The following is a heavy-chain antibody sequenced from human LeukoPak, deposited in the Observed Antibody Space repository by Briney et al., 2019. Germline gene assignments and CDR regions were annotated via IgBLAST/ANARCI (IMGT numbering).Heavy chain of an antibody. CDR2: ITSSGSSI. CDR3: AKGPGYSYGLYFDS. V-gene: IGHV3-48*03. J-gene: IGHJ4*02. CDR1: GFTFSSYE. Sequence: GGSLRLSCAASGFTFSSYEMNWVRQAPGKGLEWVSYITSSGSSIYYADSVKGRFTISRDNSKNTVYLQMNSLRAEDTSVYYCAKGPGYSYGLYFDSWGQGTLVTVSS. D-gene: IGHD5-18*01.